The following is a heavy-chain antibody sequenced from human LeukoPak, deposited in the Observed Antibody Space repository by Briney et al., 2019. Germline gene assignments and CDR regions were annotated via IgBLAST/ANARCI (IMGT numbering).Heavy chain of an antibody. Sequence: PSETLSLTCAVYGGSFSGYYWSWIRQPPGKGLEWIGEINHSGSTNYNPSLKSRVTMSVDTSKNQFSLRLAPVTAADTAVYYCARGGVAARMDSWGQGTLVTVSS. D-gene: IGHD6-6*01. CDR3: ARGGVAARMDS. CDR2: INHSGST. CDR1: GGSFSGYY. V-gene: IGHV4-34*01. J-gene: IGHJ4*02.